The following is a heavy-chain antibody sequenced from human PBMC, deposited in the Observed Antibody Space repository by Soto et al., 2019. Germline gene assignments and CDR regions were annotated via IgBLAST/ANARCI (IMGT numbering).Heavy chain of an antibody. J-gene: IGHJ4*01. CDR2: INQDGSKT. Sequence: GGSLRLSCAASQFNFNTYWMSWLRQAPGKGLEWVANINQDGSKTYYADSVKGRFTISRDNAKNSLYLQINSLTTEDKALYYCARENWDSQYSPFDYWGHGTLVTVSS. CDR3: ARENWDSQYSPFDY. CDR1: QFNFNTYW. D-gene: IGHD6-6*01. V-gene: IGHV3-7*01.